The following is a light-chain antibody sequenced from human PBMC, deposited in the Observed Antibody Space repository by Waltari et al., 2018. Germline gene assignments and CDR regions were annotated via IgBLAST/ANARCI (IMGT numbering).Light chain of an antibody. J-gene: IGLJ1*01. CDR2: EAN. Sequence: FMLTQPHAVSESPGRTITISCTLSSGNITSNFVQSFHQRPGSAPTTVIYEANQRPSGVPDRFSGSIDSSSNSASLTISGLKTADEADYYCQSYDSSNYNYVFGTGTKVTVL. V-gene: IGLV6-57*03. CDR3: QSYDSSNYNYV. CDR1: SGNITSNF.